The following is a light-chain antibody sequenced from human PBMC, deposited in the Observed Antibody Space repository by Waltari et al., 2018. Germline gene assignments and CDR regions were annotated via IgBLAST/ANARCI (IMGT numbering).Light chain of an antibody. V-gene: IGLV4-69*01. CDR2: VNSDGSH. Sequence: QLVLTQSPSASASLGASVKLTRTLSSGHSSNVIAWLPQQPEKGPRYLMKVNSDGSHSKGDNIPDRFSGSSSGTEHYLTISSLQSEDEADYYCQTGGHGTWVFGGGTKLTVL. CDR3: QTGGHGTWV. CDR1: SGHSSNV. J-gene: IGLJ3*02.